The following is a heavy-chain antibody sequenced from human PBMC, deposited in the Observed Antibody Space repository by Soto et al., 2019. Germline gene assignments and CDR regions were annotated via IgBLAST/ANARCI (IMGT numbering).Heavy chain of an antibody. Sequence: SVKVSCKASGFTFTSSAMQWVRQARGQRLEWIGWIVVGSGNTNYAQKFQERVTITRDMSTSTAYMELSSLRSEDTAVYYCAADPLYDYIWGSTDAFDIWGQGTMVTVSS. CDR2: IVVGSGNT. J-gene: IGHJ3*02. CDR1: GFTFTSSA. CDR3: AADPLYDYIWGSTDAFDI. V-gene: IGHV1-58*02. D-gene: IGHD3-16*01.